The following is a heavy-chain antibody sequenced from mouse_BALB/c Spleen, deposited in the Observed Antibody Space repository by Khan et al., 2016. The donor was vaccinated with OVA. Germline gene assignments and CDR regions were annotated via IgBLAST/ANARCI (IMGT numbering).Heavy chain of an antibody. V-gene: IGHV1S137*01. D-gene: IGHD1-1*02. Sequence: QVQLQQSGAELVRPGVSVKISCKGSGYTFTDFTIHWVKQSHAKSLEWIGVISTYYGDANYNQNFKGKATMTVDKSSTTAYMELARLTSEDSAIYDCARGGGGDRFAYWGQGTLVTVSA. J-gene: IGHJ3*01. CDR2: ISTYYGDA. CDR3: ARGGGGDRFAY. CDR1: GYTFTDFT.